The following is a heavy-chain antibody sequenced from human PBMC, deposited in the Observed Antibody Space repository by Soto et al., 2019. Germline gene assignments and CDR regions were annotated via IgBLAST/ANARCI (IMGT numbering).Heavy chain of an antibody. CDR2: ISTYKGVT. J-gene: IGHJ4*02. CDR1: GYTFTNYD. Sequence: QVQLVQSETEVMKPGASVKVSCKTSGYTFTNYDISWVRQAPGQGLEWMGRISTYKGVTEYAQKFQGRVTITADTDTSTSYMELRSLKSDDTAVYFCVRVVVVPNYARTADYWGQGTLVTVSS. CDR3: VRVVVVPNYARTADY. V-gene: IGHV1-18*04. D-gene: IGHD2-15*01.